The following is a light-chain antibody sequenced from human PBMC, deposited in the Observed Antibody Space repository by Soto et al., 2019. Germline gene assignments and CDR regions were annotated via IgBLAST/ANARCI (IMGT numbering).Light chain of an antibody. J-gene: IGKJ1*01. Sequence: EIVMTQFPVTLSASPGERATLSCGASQSVDNNVAWYQQKPGQAPRLLIVGSFARATGIPARFSGSGSGSEFTLTISGLKPEDFAVYYCQQYGSSPQTFGHGTKVDIK. CDR2: GSF. CDR1: QSVDNN. V-gene: IGKV3-15*01. CDR3: QQYGSSPQT.